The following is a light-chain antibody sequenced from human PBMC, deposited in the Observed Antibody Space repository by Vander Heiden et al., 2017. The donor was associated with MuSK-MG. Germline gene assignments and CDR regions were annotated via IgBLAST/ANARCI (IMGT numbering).Light chain of an antibody. J-gene: IGKJ2*01. CDR2: AAS. CDR3: QQDHSTPYI. Sequence: DLQITQSPSSLSASVGDSVIITCRTSQDITYSLAWYQQKPGTAPKVLVAAASRLESGVPSRFSGSGSGTDYTLTISSLQPEDFGTYYCQQDHSTPYIFGQGTKVEIK. CDR1: QDITYS. V-gene: IGKV1-NL1*01.